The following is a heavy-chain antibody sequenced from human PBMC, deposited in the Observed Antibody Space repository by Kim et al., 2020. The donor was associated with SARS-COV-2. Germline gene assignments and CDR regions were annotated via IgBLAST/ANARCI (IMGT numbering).Heavy chain of an antibody. CDR3: TTDTLGMPMITFGGVIVQ. J-gene: IGHJ4*01. V-gene: IGHV3-15*01. Sequence: GGSLRLSCAASGFTFSNAWMSWVRQAPGKGLEWVGRIKSKTDGGTTDYAAPVKGRFTISRDDSKNTLYLQMNSLKTEDTAVYYCTTDTLGMPMITFGGVIVQWGQGTQVTI. CDR2: IKSKTDGGTT. CDR1: GFTFSNAW. D-gene: IGHD3-16*02.